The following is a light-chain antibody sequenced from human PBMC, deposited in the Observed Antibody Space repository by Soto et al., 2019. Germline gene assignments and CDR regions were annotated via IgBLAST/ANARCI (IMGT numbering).Light chain of an antibody. CDR2: GAS. J-gene: IGKJ5*01. CDR1: QSVSSSY. V-gene: IGKV3-15*01. CDR3: QQRNNWPKT. Sequence: EIVLTQSPGTLSLSPGERATLSCSSSQSVSSSYLAWYQQKPGQAPRLLIYGASTRATGIPARFSGSGSGTEFTLTISSLQSEDFAVYYCQQRNNWPKTFGQGTRLE.